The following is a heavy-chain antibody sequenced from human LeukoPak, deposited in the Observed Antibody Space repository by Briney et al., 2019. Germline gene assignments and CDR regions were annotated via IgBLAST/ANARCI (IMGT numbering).Heavy chain of an antibody. D-gene: IGHD3-9*01. V-gene: IGHV3-23*01. CDR3: ARDHMRYFDWYYYYSMDV. CDR2: ISGSGGST. CDR1: GFTFSSYA. Sequence: GGSLRLSCAASGFTFSSYAMSWVRQAPGKGLEWVSAISGSGGSTYYADSVKGRFTISRDNAKNTLYLQMNSLRAEDTAVYYCARDHMRYFDWYYYYSMDVWGKGTTVTVSS. J-gene: IGHJ6*03.